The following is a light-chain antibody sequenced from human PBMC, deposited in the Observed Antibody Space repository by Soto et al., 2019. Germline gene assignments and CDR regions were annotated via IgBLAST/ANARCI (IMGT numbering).Light chain of an antibody. Sequence: SLPVTPGEPASISCRSSQSLLHSNGYNYLDWYLQKPGQSPQLLIYLGSNRASGVPDRFSGSGSGTDFTLKISTVDAEDVRFHHSIQALQLTPTSGARTKVDIK. V-gene: IGKV2-28*01. CDR1: QSLLHSNGYNY. CDR2: LGS. CDR3: IQALQLTPT. J-gene: IGKJ3*01.